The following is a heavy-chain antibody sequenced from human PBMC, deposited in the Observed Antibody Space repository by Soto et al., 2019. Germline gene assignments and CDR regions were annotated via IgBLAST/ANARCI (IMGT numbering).Heavy chain of an antibody. D-gene: IGHD2-2*01. Sequence: SETLSLTCSVSGDSINNYYWSWIRQPPGKGLEWIGFVHYTGSANYNPSLKSRVTISVGTSKKQFSLRLSSVTAADSGVYYCAREGASRFRVFDYWGQGTLVPVSS. CDR2: VHYTGSA. J-gene: IGHJ4*02. V-gene: IGHV4-59*01. CDR1: GDSINNYY. CDR3: AREGASRFRVFDY.